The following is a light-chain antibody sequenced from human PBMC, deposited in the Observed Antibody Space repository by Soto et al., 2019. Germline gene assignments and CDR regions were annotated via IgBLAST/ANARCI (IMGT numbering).Light chain of an antibody. CDR1: QDISTY. CDR3: QQYHNLPPYT. CDR2: DAY. J-gene: IGKJ2*01. Sequence: DIQMTQSPSSLSASVGDRVTITCQASQDISTYLNWYQHKPGKAPKLLIYDAYNLETDVPSRFSGSGSGTDFTFTISSLQPEDVATYYCQQYHNLPPYTFGQGTKLEIK. V-gene: IGKV1-33*01.